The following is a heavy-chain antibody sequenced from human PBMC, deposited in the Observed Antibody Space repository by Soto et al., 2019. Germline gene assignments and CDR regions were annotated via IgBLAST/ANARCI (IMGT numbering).Heavy chain of an antibody. V-gene: IGHV3-33*01. Sequence: GGSLRLSCAASGFTFSSYGMHWARQAPGKGLEWVAVIWYDGSNKYYADSVKGRFTISRDNSKNTLCLQRNSLRAEDTAVYYCARDFCPVPTCYDLWGQGVLVTVSS. J-gene: IGHJ4*02. CDR2: IWYDGSNK. D-gene: IGHD2-2*01. CDR1: GFTFSSYG. CDR3: ARDFCPVPTCYDL.